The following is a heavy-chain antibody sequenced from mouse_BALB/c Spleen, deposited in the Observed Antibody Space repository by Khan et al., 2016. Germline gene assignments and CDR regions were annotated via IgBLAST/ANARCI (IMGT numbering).Heavy chain of an antibody. J-gene: IGHJ2*01. V-gene: IGHV1-9*01. CDR3: ARTDRRGYFDY. CDR1: GYTFSSYW. CDR2: ILPGSGST. Sequence: QVQLKQSGAELMKPGASVKISCKATGYTFSSYWIEWVKQRPGHGLEWIGEILPGSGSTNYNEKFRGKATFTADTSSNTAYMQLSSLTSADSAVQYCARTDRRGYFDYWGQGTTLTVSS.